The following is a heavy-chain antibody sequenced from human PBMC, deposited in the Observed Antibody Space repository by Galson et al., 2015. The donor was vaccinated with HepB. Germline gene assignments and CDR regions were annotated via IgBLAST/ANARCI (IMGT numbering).Heavy chain of an antibody. J-gene: IGHJ4*02. CDR3: ARDRDYGSGSYDY. CDR1: GFTFSSNY. D-gene: IGHD3-10*01. CDR2: IYSGGST. Sequence: SLRLSCAASGFTFSSNYMSWVRQAPGKGLEWVSVIYSGGSTYYADSVKGRFTISRDNSKNTLYLQMNSLRAEDTAVYYCARDRDYGSGSYDYWGQGTLVTVSS. V-gene: IGHV3-66*02.